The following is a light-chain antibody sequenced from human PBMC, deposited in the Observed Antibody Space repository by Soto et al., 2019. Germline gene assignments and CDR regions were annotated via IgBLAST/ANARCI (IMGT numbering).Light chain of an antibody. V-gene: IGKV3-11*01. Sequence: EVVLTQSPATLSLSPGERATLTCRASQSVRSYLAWYQQKPGQAPRLLIYDTSSRATGIPARFSGGGSGTDFTVTIDSLEPEDFAVYYCQQRSAWPYTFGQGTKLEI. J-gene: IGKJ2*01. CDR1: QSVRSY. CDR2: DTS. CDR3: QQRSAWPYT.